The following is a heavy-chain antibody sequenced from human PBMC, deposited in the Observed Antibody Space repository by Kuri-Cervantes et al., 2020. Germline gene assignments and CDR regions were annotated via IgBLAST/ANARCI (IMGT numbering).Heavy chain of an antibody. CDR3: ARERETYCTNGVCYMYYFDY. Sequence: GGSLRLSCAASGFTFSDYYMSWIRQAPGKGLEWVSYISGRDSTIHYADSVKGRFTISRDNAKSSLHLQMNSLRVEDTAVYYCARERETYCTNGVCYMYYFDYWGQGTLVTVSS. CDR2: ISGRDSTI. D-gene: IGHD2-8*01. CDR1: GFTFSDYY. J-gene: IGHJ4*02. V-gene: IGHV3-11*04.